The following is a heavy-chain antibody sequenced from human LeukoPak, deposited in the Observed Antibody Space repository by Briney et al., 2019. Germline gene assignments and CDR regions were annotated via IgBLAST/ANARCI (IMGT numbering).Heavy chain of an antibody. CDR3: ARSPYYDSSGYGETYFDY. CDR2: IHPGDSDT. CDR1: GYSFTSYW. V-gene: IGHV5-51*01. D-gene: IGHD3-22*01. J-gene: IGHJ4*02. Sequence: GESLKISCKGSGYSFTSYWIGWVRQMPGKGLEWMGIIHPGDSDTRYSPSFQGQVTISADESISTAYLQWSSLKASDTAMYYCARSPYYDSSGYGETYFDYWGQGTLVTVSS.